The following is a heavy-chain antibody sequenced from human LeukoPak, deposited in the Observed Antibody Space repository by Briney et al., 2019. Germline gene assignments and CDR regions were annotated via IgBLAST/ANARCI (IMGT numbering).Heavy chain of an antibody. V-gene: IGHV3-48*01. CDR3: VRDPLGTYDFWSGYFHMNGMDV. Sequence: GGSLRLSCAASGFTFSSYSMNWVRQAPGKGLEWVSYISSSSSTIYYADSVKGRFTISRDNAKNSLYLQMNSLRAEDTAVYYCVRDPLGTYDFWSGYFHMNGMDVWGQGTTVTVSS. J-gene: IGHJ6*02. CDR2: ISSSSSTI. D-gene: IGHD3-3*01. CDR1: GFTFSSYS.